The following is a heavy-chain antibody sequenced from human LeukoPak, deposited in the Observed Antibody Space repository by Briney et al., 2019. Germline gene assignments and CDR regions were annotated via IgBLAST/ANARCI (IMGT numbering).Heavy chain of an antibody. CDR1: GDSITSYY. J-gene: IGHJ4*02. D-gene: IGHD3-10*01. CDR3: ARLDCISNTCYNY. CDR2: INYGGNS. Sequence: SETLSLTCNVSGDSITSYYWSWIRQSPGKGLEWIGYINYGGNSDYNPPLNSRVTISVNRSKKQVSLKMRSMTAADTAVYYCARLDCISNTCYNYWAPGALVTVSS. V-gene: IGHV4-59*08.